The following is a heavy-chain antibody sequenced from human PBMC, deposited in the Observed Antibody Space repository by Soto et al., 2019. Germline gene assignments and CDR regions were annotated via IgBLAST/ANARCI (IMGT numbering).Heavy chain of an antibody. CDR1: GGSISSTDFY. J-gene: IGHJ6*02. Sequence: SETLSLTCTVSGGSISSTDFYWGWIRQPPGKGLEWIASVYYSGSTFYNPSLKSRVTMSVDTSNNQFSLNLNSVTPADTAVYYCARDLIASRYYYYCYGMDFCGQGTTVTVSS. D-gene: IGHD6-6*01. CDR2: VYYSGST. V-gene: IGHV4-39*02. CDR3: ARDLIASRYYYYCYGMDF.